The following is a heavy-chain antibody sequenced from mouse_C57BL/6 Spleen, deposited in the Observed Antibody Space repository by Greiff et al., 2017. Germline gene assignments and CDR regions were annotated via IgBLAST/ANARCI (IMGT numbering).Heavy chain of an antibody. CDR1: GFSLSTSGMG. J-gene: IGHJ3*01. CDR2: TYWDDDQ. CDR3: ARGGVITTVGFAD. Sequence: QVTLKVSGPGILQSSQTLSLTCSSSGFSLSTSGMGVSWIRQPSGKGLEWLAHTYWDDDQRYNPSLKSRLTISKDTSSNQVFLKITSVDTADTATYDCARGGVITTVGFADWGQGTLVTVSA. V-gene: IGHV8-12*01. D-gene: IGHD1-1*01.